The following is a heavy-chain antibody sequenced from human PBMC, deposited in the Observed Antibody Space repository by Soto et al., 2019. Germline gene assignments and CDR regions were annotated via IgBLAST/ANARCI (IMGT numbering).Heavy chain of an antibody. D-gene: IGHD2-8*01. CDR2: IYYSGST. Sequence: PSETLSLTCTVSGGSIISGDYCWSWIRQPPGKGLEWIGYIYYSGSTYYNPSLKSRVTISVDTSKNQFSLKLSSVTAADTAVYYCARGVGYCTNGVCYSYYGMDVWGQGTTVTVSS. J-gene: IGHJ6*02. V-gene: IGHV4-30-4*01. CDR3: ARGVGYCTNGVCYSYYGMDV. CDR1: GGSIISGDYC.